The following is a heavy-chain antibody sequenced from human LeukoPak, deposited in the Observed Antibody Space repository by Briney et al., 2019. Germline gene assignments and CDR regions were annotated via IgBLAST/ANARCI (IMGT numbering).Heavy chain of an antibody. J-gene: IGHJ4*02. CDR2: ISYDGSNK. Sequence: PGGALRLSCAASGVTFSSYAMHGGRQAPGRGVEGGAVISYDGSNKYYADSVKGRFTISRDNSKNTLYLQMNSLRAEDTAVYYCARGPYYDILTGPDYWGQGTLVTVSS. V-gene: IGHV3-30*04. CDR3: ARGPYYDILTGPDY. D-gene: IGHD3-9*01. CDR1: GVTFSSYA.